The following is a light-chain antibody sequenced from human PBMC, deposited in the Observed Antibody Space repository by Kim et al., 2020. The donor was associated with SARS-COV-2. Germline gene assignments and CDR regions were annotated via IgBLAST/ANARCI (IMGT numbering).Light chain of an antibody. CDR2: DAF. J-gene: IGKJ1*01. Sequence: SASVGDRVTITCRASQSVNNYLAWYQQKPGRAPKVPIFDAFNLQSGVPSRFSGSRSGTEFTLTISSLQPDDFATYYCQQYHVYWTFGQGTKVDIK. CDR3: QQYHVYWT. V-gene: IGKV1-5*01. CDR1: QSVNNY.